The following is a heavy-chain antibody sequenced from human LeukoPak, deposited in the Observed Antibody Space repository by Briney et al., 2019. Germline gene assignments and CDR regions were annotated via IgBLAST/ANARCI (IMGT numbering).Heavy chain of an antibody. D-gene: IGHD5-12*01. CDR1: GFTFNTYN. V-gene: IGHV3-23*01. J-gene: IGHJ4*02. CDR2: ISGSGGST. Sequence: GGSLRLSCAAFGFTFNTYNMNWVRQAPGKGLEWVSAISGSGGSTYYADSVKGRFTISRDNSKNTLYLQMNSLRAEDTAVYYCAKAGYADYWGQGTLVTVSS. CDR3: AKAGYADY.